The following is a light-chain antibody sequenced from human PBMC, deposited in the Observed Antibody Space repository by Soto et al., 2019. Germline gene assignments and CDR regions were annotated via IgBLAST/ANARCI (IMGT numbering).Light chain of an antibody. J-gene: IGKJ4*01. Sequence: DLPMTQTPSSLSASVGDRVTITCQANQDISNFLNWFQQKPGKAPELLIFDTSNLEAGVPSRFSGSGSGTHFTFTISSLQPEDVATYYCQQYNNLPAVTFGGGTKVEI. V-gene: IGKV1-33*01. CDR2: DTS. CDR1: QDISNF. CDR3: QQYNNLPAVT.